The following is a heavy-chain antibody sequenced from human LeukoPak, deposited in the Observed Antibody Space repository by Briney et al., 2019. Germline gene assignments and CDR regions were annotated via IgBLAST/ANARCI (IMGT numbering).Heavy chain of an antibody. CDR3: ARSITMVRGVIIVPPFFDY. Sequence: GGSLRLSCAASGFTFSSYWMSWVRQAPGKGLEWVASIKQDGSEKYYVDSVKGRFTISRDNAKNSLYLQMNSLRAEDTAVYYCARSITMVRGVIIVPPFFDYWGQGTLVTVSS. CDR2: IKQDGSEK. J-gene: IGHJ4*02. CDR1: GFTFSSYW. V-gene: IGHV3-7*01. D-gene: IGHD3-10*01.